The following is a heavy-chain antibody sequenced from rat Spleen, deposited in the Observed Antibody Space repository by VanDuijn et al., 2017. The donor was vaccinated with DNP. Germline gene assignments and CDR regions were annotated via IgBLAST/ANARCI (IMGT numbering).Heavy chain of an antibody. CDR3: ARWNSGHFDY. J-gene: IGHJ2*01. CDR1: GFTFSDYY. V-gene: IGHV5-22*01. Sequence: EVQLVESGGGLVQPGRSLKLSCAASGFTFSDYYMAWVRQAPTKGLECVAYISFDGGATYCGDSVKGRFTISRDNAKNTLYLQMNSLRSEDMATYYCARWNSGHFDYWGQGVMVTVSS. D-gene: IGHD4-3*01. CDR2: ISFDGGAT.